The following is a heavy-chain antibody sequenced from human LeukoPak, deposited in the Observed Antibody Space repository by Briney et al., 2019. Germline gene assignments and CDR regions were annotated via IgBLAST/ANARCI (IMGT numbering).Heavy chain of an antibody. CDR1: GFAFSIYE. V-gene: IGHV3-48*03. CDR3: ARDPGYSSTGVDAFDI. Sequence: GGSLRLSCTASGFAFSIYEMDWVRQAPRKGLEWVAYISSSGSNIQYAESVKGRFTISRDNAEKSLFLQMTSLRDEDTAVYYCARDPGYSSTGVDAFDIWGRGTMVTVSS. J-gene: IGHJ3*02. CDR2: ISSSGSNI. D-gene: IGHD6-13*01.